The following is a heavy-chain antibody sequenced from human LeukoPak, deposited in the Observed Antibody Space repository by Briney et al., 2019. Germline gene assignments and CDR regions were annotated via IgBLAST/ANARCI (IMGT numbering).Heavy chain of an antibody. V-gene: IGHV4-4*02. CDR3: ARKGYGDYNRNFAY. J-gene: IGHJ4*02. CDR1: GGSISGSNW. CDR2: IYHSGST. D-gene: IGHD4-17*01. Sequence: SETLSLTCAVSGGSISGSNWWSWVRQSPGKGLEWIGEIYHSGSTNYNPSPKSRVTISVDKSKNQFSLKLSSVTAADTAVYYCARKGYGDYNRNFAYWGQGTLVTVSS.